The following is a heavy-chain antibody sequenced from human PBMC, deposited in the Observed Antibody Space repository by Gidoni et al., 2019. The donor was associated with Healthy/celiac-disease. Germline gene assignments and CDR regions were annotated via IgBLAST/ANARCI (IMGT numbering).Heavy chain of an antibody. D-gene: IGHD2-8*01. CDR3: AKEGNGVDLDY. Sequence: QLQLQVSGPGLVQPSESLSLTCTVSGGFICSSSYYGGWIRQPPGKGLEWIGSIYYGGSTYYTPSLNSRVTISVDTSKNQFSLKLSSVTAADTAVYYCAKEGNGVDLDYWGQGTLVTVSS. CDR1: GGFICSSSYY. CDR2: IYYGGST. V-gene: IGHV4-39*07. J-gene: IGHJ4*01.